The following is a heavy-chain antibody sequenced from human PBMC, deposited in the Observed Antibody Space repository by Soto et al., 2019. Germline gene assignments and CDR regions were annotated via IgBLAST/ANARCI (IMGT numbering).Heavy chain of an antibody. J-gene: IGHJ6*02. V-gene: IGHV4-30-4*01. CDR1: GGSISSGDYY. Sequence: PSETLSLTCTVSGGSISSGDYYWSWIRQPPGKGLEWIGYIYYSGSTYYNPSLKSRVTISVDTSKNQFSLKLSSVTAADTAVYYCARDSREWIQLWPKSYYYYGMDVWGQGTTVTVSS. CDR2: IYYSGST. CDR3: ARDSREWIQLWPKSYYYYGMDV. D-gene: IGHD5-18*01.